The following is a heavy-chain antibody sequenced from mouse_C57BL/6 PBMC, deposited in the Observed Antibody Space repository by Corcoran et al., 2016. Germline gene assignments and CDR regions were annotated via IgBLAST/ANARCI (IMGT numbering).Heavy chain of an antibody. D-gene: IGHD1-1*01. V-gene: IGHV1-80*01. Sequence: QVQLQQSGAELVKPGASVKISCKASGYAFSSYWMNWVKQRPGKGLEWIGQIYPGDGDTNYNGKFKGKATLTADKSSSTAYMQPSSLTSEDSAVYFCARGGSYGYFDVWGAGTTGTVSS. CDR1: GYAFSSYW. J-gene: IGHJ1*01. CDR3: ARGGSYGYFDV. CDR2: IYPGDGDT.